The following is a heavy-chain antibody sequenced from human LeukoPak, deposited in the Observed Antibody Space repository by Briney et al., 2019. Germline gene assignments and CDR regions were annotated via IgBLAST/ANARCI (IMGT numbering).Heavy chain of an antibody. V-gene: IGHV4-34*01. CDR2: INHSGST. J-gene: IGHJ3*02. CDR1: GGSFSGYY. Sequence: SETLSLTCAVYGGSFSGYYWSWIRQPPGKGLEWIGEINHSGSTNYNPSLKSRVTISVDTSKNQFSLKLSSVTAADTAAYYCARPVAAGAFDIWGQGTMVTVSS. D-gene: IGHD6-19*01. CDR3: ARPVAAGAFDI.